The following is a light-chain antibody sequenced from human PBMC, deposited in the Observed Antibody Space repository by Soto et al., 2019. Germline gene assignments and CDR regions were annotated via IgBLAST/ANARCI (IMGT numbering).Light chain of an antibody. CDR1: QGISTY. CDR3: QQAYIKPYT. Sequence: DIQVTQSPVSLSASVGDRVTITCRTSQGISTYLNWYQQKAGDAPRLLISGASDLENGVPSRFTDSGSGAFFTLTINTLRPEDFATYYCQQAYIKPYTFGQGTKLEI. CDR2: GAS. V-gene: IGKV1-39*01. J-gene: IGKJ2*01.